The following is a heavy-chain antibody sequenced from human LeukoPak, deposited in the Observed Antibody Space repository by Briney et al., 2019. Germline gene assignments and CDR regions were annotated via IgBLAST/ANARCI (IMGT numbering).Heavy chain of an antibody. CDR1: GFTFSSYA. D-gene: IGHD3-9*01. CDR2: ISGSGGST. V-gene: IGHV3-23*01. CDR3: ARIRLNYDILTGYSPYYFDY. J-gene: IGHJ4*02. Sequence: GGSLRLSCAASGFTFSSYAMSWVRQAPGKGLEWVSAISGSGGSTYYADSVKGRFTISRDNSKNTLYLQMNSLRAEDTAVYYCARIRLNYDILTGYSPYYFDYWGQGTLVTVSS.